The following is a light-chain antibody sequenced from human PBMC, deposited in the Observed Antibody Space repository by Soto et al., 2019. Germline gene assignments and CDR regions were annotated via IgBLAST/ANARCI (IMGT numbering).Light chain of an antibody. CDR1: TSDIGGYNF. CDR2: EVA. J-gene: IGLJ3*02. V-gene: IGLV2-14*01. CDR3: SSYTRSTTLL. Sequence: QSALTQPASVSGSPGQSITISCTGTTSDIGGYNFVSWYQQSPGKAPKLIIYEVANRPSGVSDRFSGSKSGNTASLTISGLQAEDEADSYCSSYTRSTTLLFGGGTKVTVL.